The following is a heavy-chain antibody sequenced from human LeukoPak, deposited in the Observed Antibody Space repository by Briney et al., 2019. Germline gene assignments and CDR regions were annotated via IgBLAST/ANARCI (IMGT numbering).Heavy chain of an antibody. J-gene: IGHJ4*01. CDR1: GFTFRNYW. Sequence: PGGSLSLSCTASGFTFRNYWMGWVRQTPGKGLEWVANIDPDGSKKQYGDSVKGRYTTSRDNAKNSLDLQMSSLRAEDTAIYYCARIWYFGDNNWRYFDNWRHATMVAVSS. V-gene: IGHV3-7*01. D-gene: IGHD3-10*01. CDR3: ARIWYFGDNNWRYFDN. CDR2: IDPDGSKK.